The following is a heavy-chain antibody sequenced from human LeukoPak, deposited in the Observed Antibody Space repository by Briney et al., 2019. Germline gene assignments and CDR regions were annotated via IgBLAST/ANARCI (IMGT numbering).Heavy chain of an antibody. J-gene: IGHJ5*02. CDR1: GGTFSSYA. CDR2: IIPIFGTA. D-gene: IGHD6-19*01. Sequence: SVKVSCKASGGTFSSYAISWVRQAPGQGLEWMGRIIPIFGTANYAQKSQGRVTFTTDESTSTAYMELSSLRSEDTAVYYCARDQGIAVAGNNWFDPWGQGTLVTVSS. CDR3: ARDQGIAVAGNNWFDP. V-gene: IGHV1-69*05.